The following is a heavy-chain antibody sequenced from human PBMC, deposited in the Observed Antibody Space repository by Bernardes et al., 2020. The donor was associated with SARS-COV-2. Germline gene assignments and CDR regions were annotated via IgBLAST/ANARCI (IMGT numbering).Heavy chain of an antibody. Sequence: SESLSLTCAVYGGSFSDYYCGWIRQPPGKGLEWIGEINYSGSTNYNPSLKSRVTVSTDTSKRQFSLELRSVTAADTAVYYCACRRGGTKKNSPIGYSWGRGTLVTVSS. CDR2: INYSGST. D-gene: IGHD2-15*01. CDR3: ACRRGGTKKNSPIGYS. V-gene: IGHV4-34*01. CDR1: GGSFSDYY. J-gene: IGHJ5*02.